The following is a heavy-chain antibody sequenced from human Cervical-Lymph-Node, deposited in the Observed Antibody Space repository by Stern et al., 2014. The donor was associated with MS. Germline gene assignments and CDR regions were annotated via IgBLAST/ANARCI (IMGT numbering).Heavy chain of an antibody. CDR2: IWHDETNN. D-gene: IGHD2-8*01. CDR1: GLTFSSPA. V-gene: IGHV3-30-3*01. CDR3: VREDGDFDY. J-gene: IGHJ4*02. Sequence: VQLVESGGDVIQPGGSLRVSCEASGLTFSSPAVHWVRQAPGQGLEWVAVIWHDETNNAYADSVKGRFTISRDNSNNTLSLQMNSLRAEDTAVYYCVREDGDFDYWGQGTLVTVSS.